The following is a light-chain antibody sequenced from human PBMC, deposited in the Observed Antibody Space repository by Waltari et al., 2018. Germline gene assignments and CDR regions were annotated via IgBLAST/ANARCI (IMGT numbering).Light chain of an antibody. J-gene: IGKJ1*01. V-gene: IGKV1-17*01. CDR3: LQHNSYPRT. CDR1: QDIRND. CDR2: ATT. Sequence: DIQMTQSPSSLSASVGDRVTITCRASQDIRNDLGWYQQKLGRAPKRLISATTSLQSVVPSRFSGSGSGTESTLTISSLRPEDFATYYCLQHNSYPRTFGQGTKVEIK.